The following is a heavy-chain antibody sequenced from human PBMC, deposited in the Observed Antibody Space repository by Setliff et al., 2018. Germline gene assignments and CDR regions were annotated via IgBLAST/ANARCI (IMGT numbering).Heavy chain of an antibody. CDR1: GGSFSGYY. CDR3: ARGNTSMAP. V-gene: IGHV3-11*01. J-gene: IGHJ5*02. Sequence: LSLTCAVYGGSFSGYYMRWIRQAPGKGLEWVSYITSSGDTMNYADSGKGRFTISRDNAKNSLPLQMNSLRAEDTAVYYCARGNTSMAPWGQGTLVTVSS. CDR2: ITSSGDTM. D-gene: IGHD5-18*01.